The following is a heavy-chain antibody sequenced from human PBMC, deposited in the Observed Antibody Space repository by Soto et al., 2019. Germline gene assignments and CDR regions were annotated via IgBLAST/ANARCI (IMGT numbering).Heavy chain of an antibody. CDR1: GYTFTSYG. V-gene: IGHV1-18*01. CDR3: ARVLVGDYWFDP. Sequence: ASVTVSCKASGYTFTSYGIIWVRQAPGQGLEWMGWISAYNGNTNYAQKLQGRVTMTTDTSTSTAYMELRSLRSDDTAVYYCARVLVGDYWFDPWGQGTLVTVSS. D-gene: IGHD4-17*01. CDR2: ISAYNGNT. J-gene: IGHJ5*02.